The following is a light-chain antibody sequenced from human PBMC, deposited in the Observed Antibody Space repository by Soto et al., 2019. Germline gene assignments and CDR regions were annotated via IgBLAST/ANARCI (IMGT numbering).Light chain of an antibody. Sequence: DIRLTQSPSSVSASVGDRVTITFRASEDINTWLAWYQQRPGTAPKLLIYAASNFQSGVPSRFSGSGSGTEFTLTIMSLQPEDSATYYCQQSNSFPLTFGGGTKVDIK. CDR1: EDINTW. CDR2: AAS. J-gene: IGKJ4*01. CDR3: QQSNSFPLT. V-gene: IGKV1-12*01.